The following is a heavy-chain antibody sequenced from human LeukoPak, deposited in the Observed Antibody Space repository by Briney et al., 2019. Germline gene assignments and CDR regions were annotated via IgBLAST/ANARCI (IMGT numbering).Heavy chain of an antibody. Sequence: PGGSLRLSCAASGFTFSSYEMNWVRQAPGKGLEWVSYISSSGSTIYYADSVKGRFTISRDNAKNSLYLQMNSLRAEDTAVYYCARAVSSGWPNYYYYYMDVWGKGTTVTIPS. CDR1: GFTFSSYE. D-gene: IGHD6-19*01. J-gene: IGHJ6*03. CDR2: ISSSGSTI. CDR3: ARAVSSGWPNYYYYYMDV. V-gene: IGHV3-48*03.